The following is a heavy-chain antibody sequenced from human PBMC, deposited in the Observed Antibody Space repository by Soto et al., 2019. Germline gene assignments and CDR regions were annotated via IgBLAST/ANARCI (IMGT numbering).Heavy chain of an antibody. CDR2: INPNSGCT. V-gene: IGHV1-2*04. CDR3: AREEGYYYGMDV. Sequence: QVQLVQSGAGVKKHGASVKVSRKASGYTFTVYYMHWVRQAPGQGLAWMGWINPNSGCTNYSQKFQGWVTMTRDTYISTAYVEQSRLRAYDTAVYYCAREEGYYYGMDVWGQRTTVTVSS. CDR1: GYTFTVYY. J-gene: IGHJ6*02.